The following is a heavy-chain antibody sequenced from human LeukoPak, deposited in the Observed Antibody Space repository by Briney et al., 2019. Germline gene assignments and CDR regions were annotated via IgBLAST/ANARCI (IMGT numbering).Heavy chain of an antibody. V-gene: IGHV1-69*01. CDR2: IIPIFGTA. Sequence: ASVKVSCQPSVGIFSSYAISWVRQAPGQGLEWMGGIIPIFGTANYAQKFQGRVTNTADESTSTAYMELSSLRSEDTAVYYCAREACSSTSCYAPYFDYWGQGTLVTVSS. CDR1: VGIFSSYA. CDR3: AREACSSTSCYAPYFDY. J-gene: IGHJ4*02. D-gene: IGHD2-2*01.